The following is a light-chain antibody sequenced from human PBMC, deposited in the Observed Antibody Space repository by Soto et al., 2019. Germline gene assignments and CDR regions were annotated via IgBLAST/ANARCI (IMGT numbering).Light chain of an antibody. V-gene: IGLV2-14*01. CDR3: SSYTQFSTVV. J-gene: IGLJ3*02. Sequence: QSALTQPASVSGSPGQSITISCTGTSSDVGAYNYVSWYRQHPGKAHKLVIYEVSNRPSGISSRFSGSKSGNTASLTISGLQAEDEADYYCSSYTQFSTVVFGGGTKVTVL. CDR1: SSDVGAYNY. CDR2: EVS.